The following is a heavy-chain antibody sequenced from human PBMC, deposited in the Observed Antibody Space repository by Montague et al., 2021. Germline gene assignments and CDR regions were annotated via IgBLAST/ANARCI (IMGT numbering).Heavy chain of an antibody. J-gene: IGHJ4*02. CDR1: AGTISSFY. V-gene: IGHV4-59*13. D-gene: IGHD5-18*01. Sequence: SETLSLTCTVYAGTISSFYCPWIPPPPSTALELIAFSYHSKGYVAATNYNPSLKSRGTISVDSSKNQWSLQLTSVTTVDTAVYYCARGRGNSYVSFDSWGPGTLTSVSS. CDR2: SYHSKGYVAAT. CDR3: ARGRGNSYVSFDS.